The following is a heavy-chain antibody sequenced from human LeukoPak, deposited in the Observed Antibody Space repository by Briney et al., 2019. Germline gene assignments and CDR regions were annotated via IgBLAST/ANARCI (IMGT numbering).Heavy chain of an antibody. Sequence: SETLSLTCTVSGGSIRSYYWSWIRQFPGKGLEWIGYIYYSGSTNYNPSLKSRVTISVDTSKNQFSLKLSSVTAADTAVYYCARQSVTGDPDAFDIWGQGTMVTVSS. J-gene: IGHJ3*02. CDR2: IYYSGST. D-gene: IGHD7-27*01. CDR1: GGSIRSYY. V-gene: IGHV4-59*01. CDR3: ARQSVTGDPDAFDI.